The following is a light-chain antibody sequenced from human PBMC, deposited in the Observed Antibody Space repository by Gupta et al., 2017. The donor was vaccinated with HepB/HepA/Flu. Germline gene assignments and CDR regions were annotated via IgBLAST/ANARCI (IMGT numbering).Light chain of an antibody. J-gene: IGKJ2*02. CDR1: QDISSW. CDR2: DAS. V-gene: IGKV1-12*01. CDR3: LQPNSFPSN. Sequence: IQMTQSPSSVSASVGDRVTITCRASQDISSWLAWYQQKPGKAPKLLIYDASTLQSGVPSRFSGSGSGTDFTLIISSLQPEDSATYYCLQPNSFPSNFGQGTKMEIK.